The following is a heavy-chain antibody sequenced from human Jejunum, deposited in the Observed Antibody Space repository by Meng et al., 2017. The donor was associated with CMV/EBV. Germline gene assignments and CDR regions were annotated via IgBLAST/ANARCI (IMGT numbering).Heavy chain of an antibody. Sequence: HITLKESGPRLVKPTQTLPLTCTFSGFSLSTSEVGVGWIRQHPGKALEWLAVIYWDDDKRYRPSLKSRLTITKDTSKNQVVLTLTNMDPVDTATYYCALFTRSWFDPWGQGTLVTVSS. D-gene: IGHD2-2*01. CDR2: IYWDDDK. CDR1: GFSLSTSEVG. J-gene: IGHJ5*02. V-gene: IGHV2-5*02. CDR3: ALFTRSWFDP.